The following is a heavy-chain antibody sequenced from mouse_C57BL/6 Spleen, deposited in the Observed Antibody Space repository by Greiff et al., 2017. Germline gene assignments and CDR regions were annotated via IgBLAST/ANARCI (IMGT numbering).Heavy chain of an antibody. CDR3: ARNYGNQGNFDY. D-gene: IGHD2-1*01. J-gene: IGHJ2*01. V-gene: IGHV1-63*01. Sequence: QVQLQQSGAELVRPGTSVKMSCKASGYTFTNYWIGWAKQRPGHGLEWIGDIYPGGGSTNYNEKFKGKATLTADKSSSTAYMQFSSLTAEDAAIXYCARNYGNQGNFDYWGQGTTLTVSS. CDR1: GYTFTNYW. CDR2: IYPGGGST.